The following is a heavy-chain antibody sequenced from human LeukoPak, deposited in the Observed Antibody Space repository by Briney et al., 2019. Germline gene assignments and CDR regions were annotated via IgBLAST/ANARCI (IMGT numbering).Heavy chain of an antibody. Sequence: GRSLRLSCAASASSFSSYGMHWVRQAPGKGLEWVAVIWSDGSIKFYGDSVKGRFTISRDNSKNTLYLQMDSLRAEDTAIYYCARDLGYAPDYWGQGTLVTVSS. V-gene: IGHV3-33*01. D-gene: IGHD3-16*01. CDR1: ASSFSSYG. CDR2: IWSDGSIK. J-gene: IGHJ4*02. CDR3: ARDLGYAPDY.